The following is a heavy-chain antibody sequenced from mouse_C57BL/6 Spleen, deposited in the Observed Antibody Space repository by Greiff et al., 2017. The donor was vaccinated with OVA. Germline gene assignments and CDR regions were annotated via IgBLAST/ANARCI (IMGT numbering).Heavy chain of an antibody. V-gene: IGHV1-9*01. J-gene: IGHJ1*03. CDR3: ARFTGLGFYWYFDV. CDR2: ILPGSGST. CDR1: GYTFTGYW. Sequence: VKLKQSGAELMKPGASVKLSCKATGYTFTGYWIEWVKQRPGHGLEWIGEILPGSGSTNYNEKFKGKATFTADTSSNTAYMQLSSLTTEDSAIYYCARFTGLGFYWYFDVWGTGTTVTVSS. D-gene: IGHD4-1*01.